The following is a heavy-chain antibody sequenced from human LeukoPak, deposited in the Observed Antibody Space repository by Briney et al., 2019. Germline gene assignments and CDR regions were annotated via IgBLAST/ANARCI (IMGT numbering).Heavy chain of an antibody. CDR1: GGTFSSYA. J-gene: IGHJ4*02. D-gene: IGHD1-26*01. V-gene: IGHV3-23*01. Sequence: SFKASGGTFSSYAMSWVRQAPGKGLEWVSSISGSGGGTYCADSVKGRFTISRDNSKNTLYLEMNSLRAEDTAVYYCAKTTGGSYKGYFDYWGQGTLVTVSS. CDR3: AKTTGGSYKGYFDY. CDR2: ISGSGGGT.